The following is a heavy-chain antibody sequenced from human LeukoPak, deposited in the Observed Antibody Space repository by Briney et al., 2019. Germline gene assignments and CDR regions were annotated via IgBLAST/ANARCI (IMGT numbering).Heavy chain of an antibody. CDR1: GGTFSSYA. CDR3: ARSSGGSCYGCHWFDP. CDR2: IIPIFGTA. D-gene: IGHD2-15*01. Sequence: ASVKVSCKASGGTFSSYAISWVRQAPGQGLEWMGGIIPIFGTANYAQKFQGRVTITTDESTSTAYMELSSLRSEDRAVYYCARSSGGSCYGCHWFDPWGQGTLVTVSS. J-gene: IGHJ5*02. V-gene: IGHV1-69*05.